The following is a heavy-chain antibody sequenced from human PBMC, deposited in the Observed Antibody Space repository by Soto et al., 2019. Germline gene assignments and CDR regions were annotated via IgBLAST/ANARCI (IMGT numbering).Heavy chain of an antibody. J-gene: IGHJ4*02. CDR1: GYVYISYG. D-gene: IGHD3-10*01. CDR3: ARDQRYYGSGSYYSDS. CDR2: ISAYTGKA. Sequence: QVQLVQSGPEVKKPGASVKVSCKTSGYVYISYGISWVRQAPGHRLEWVGWISAYTGKADYAQQFQGRVTMTTETSTSTAFLELRSLRSDDTAVYYCARDQRYYGSGSYYSDSWGQGTLVTVSS. V-gene: IGHV1-18*04.